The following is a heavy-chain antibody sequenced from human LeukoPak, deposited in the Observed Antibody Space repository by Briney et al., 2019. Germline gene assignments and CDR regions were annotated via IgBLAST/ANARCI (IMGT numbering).Heavy chain of an antibody. D-gene: IGHD2-2*02. CDR1: GFTFSSYD. Sequence: GGSLRLSCAASGFTFSSYDMHWVRQATGKGLEWVSAIGTAGDTYYPGSVKGRFTISRENAKNSLYLQMNSLRAGDTAVYYCARERPQYCSSTSCYTDQAWFDPWGQGTLVTVSS. CDR3: ARERPQYCSSTSCYTDQAWFDP. J-gene: IGHJ5*02. V-gene: IGHV3-13*01. CDR2: IGTAGDT.